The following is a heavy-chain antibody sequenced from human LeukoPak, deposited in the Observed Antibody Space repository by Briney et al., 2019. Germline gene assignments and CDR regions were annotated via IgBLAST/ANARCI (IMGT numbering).Heavy chain of an antibody. Sequence: ASVKVSCKASGYTFTSYGISWVRQAPGQGLEWMGWISAYNGNTNYAQKLQGRVTMTTDTSTSTAYMELRSLRSDDTAVYYCASSEDSSSWYHQWGMFSYWGQGTLVTVSS. J-gene: IGHJ4*02. CDR1: GYTFTSYG. D-gene: IGHD6-13*01. V-gene: IGHV1-18*01. CDR3: ASSEDSSSWYHQWGMFSY. CDR2: ISAYNGNT.